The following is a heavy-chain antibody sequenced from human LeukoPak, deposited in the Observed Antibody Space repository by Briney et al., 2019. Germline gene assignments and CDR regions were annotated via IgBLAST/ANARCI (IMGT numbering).Heavy chain of an antibody. Sequence: KPSETLSHTCTVSGGSISSYYWSWIRQPPGKGLEWIGYIYYSGSTNYNPSLKSRVTISVDTSKNQFSLKLSSVTAADTAVYYCARGPDWFDPWGQGTLVTVSS. J-gene: IGHJ5*02. V-gene: IGHV4-59*01. CDR2: IYYSGST. CDR1: GGSISSYY. CDR3: ARGPDWFDP.